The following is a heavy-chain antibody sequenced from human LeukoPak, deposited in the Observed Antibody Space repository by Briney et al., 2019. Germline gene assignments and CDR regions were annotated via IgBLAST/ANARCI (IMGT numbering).Heavy chain of an antibody. CDR3: ARVYRRYFDY. CDR1: GFIFSSYS. J-gene: IGHJ4*02. Sequence: PGGSLRLSCAAPGFIFSSYSMNWVRQAPGKGLEWVSYISSSSSSIYYADAVKGRFTISRDNAKNSLYLQMNSLRAEDTAVYYCARVYRRYFDYWGQGTLVTVSS. CDR2: ISSSSSSI. D-gene: IGHD1-14*01. V-gene: IGHV3-48*01.